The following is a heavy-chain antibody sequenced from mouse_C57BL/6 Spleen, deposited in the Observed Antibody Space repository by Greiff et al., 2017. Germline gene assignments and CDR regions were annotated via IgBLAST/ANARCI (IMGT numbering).Heavy chain of an antibody. CDR3: ARVGPYYGSSWFAY. Sequence: EVHLVESGGGLVKPGGSLKLSCAASGFTFSSYAMSWVRQTPEKRLEWVATISDGGSYTYYPDTVKGRFTISRDNAKNNLYLQMSHLKSEDTAMYYCARVGPYYGSSWFAYWGQGTLVTVSA. V-gene: IGHV5-4*01. CDR2: ISDGGSYT. D-gene: IGHD1-1*01. CDR1: GFTFSSYA. J-gene: IGHJ3*01.